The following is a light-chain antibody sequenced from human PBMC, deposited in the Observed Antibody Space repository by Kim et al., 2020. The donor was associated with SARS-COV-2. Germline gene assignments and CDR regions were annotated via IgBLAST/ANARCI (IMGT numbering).Light chain of an antibody. CDR2: GKN. CDR3: NSRDSYDNEV. J-gene: IGLJ2*01. CDR1: SLRSYY. Sequence: SELTQDPAVSVALGQTVRITCQGDSLRSYYANWYQQKPGQAPILVIYGKNNRPSGIPDRFSGSSSGNTASLTITGTQAGDEADYYCNSRDSYDNEVFGG. V-gene: IGLV3-19*01.